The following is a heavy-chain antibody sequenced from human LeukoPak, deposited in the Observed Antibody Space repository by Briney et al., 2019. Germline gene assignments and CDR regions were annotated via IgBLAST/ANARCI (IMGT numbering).Heavy chain of an antibody. CDR3: ARGGYSYDDFDY. J-gene: IGHJ4*02. V-gene: IGHV4-59*08. CDR1: GGSFSGYY. CDR2: IYYSGST. D-gene: IGHD5-18*01. Sequence: PSETLSLTCAVYGGSFSGYYWSWIRQPPGKGLEWIGYIYYSGSTNYNPSLKSRVTISVDTSKNQFSLKLSSVTAADTAVYYCARGGYSYDDFDYWGQGTLVTVSS.